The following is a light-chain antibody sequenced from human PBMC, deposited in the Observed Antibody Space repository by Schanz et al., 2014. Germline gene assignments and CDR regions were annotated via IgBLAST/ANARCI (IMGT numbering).Light chain of an antibody. Sequence: QSVLTQPPSVSAAPGQEVTISCSGSTSNIGNNYVSWYQQLPGTAPKLLIYDNNKRPSEIPDRFSGSKSGTSATLGITGLQTGDEADYYCGTWDSSLSADWVFGGGTQLTVL. J-gene: IGLJ3*02. V-gene: IGLV1-51*01. CDR2: DNN. CDR1: TSNIGNNY. CDR3: GTWDSSLSADWV.